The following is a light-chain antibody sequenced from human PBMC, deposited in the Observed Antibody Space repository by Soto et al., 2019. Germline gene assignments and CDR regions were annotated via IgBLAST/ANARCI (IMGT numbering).Light chain of an antibody. CDR1: NSNVGGDYD. CDR3: QSYDPTLNLV. CDR2: ANN. Sequence: QAVVTQPPSVSGAPGQTVTISCTGSNSNVGGDYDVHWYQQLPGSAPKLLIYANNNRPSGVPDRFSGSKSGTSASLAITGLQAEDEADYYCQSYDPTLNLVFGGGTKVTVL. V-gene: IGLV1-40*01. J-gene: IGLJ2*01.